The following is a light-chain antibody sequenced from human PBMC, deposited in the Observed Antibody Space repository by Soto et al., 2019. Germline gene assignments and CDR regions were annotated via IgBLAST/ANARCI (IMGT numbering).Light chain of an antibody. V-gene: IGKV3-20*01. CDR3: QQYHDSIT. CDR1: QSVSSSY. J-gene: IGKJ5*01. Sequence: EIVLTQSPDTLSLSPGDSATLSCRASQSVSSSYLAWYQQKPGRAPRLLIYGASNRATGIPDRFSGSGSGTDFTLTISRLEPEDFAVFYCQQYHDSITFGQGTRLEIE. CDR2: GAS.